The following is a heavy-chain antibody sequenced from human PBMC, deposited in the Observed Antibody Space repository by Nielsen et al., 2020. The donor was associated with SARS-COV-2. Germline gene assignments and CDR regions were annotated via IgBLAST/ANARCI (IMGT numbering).Heavy chain of an antibody. J-gene: IGHJ6*03. Sequence: ASVKVSCKASGYTFTKYGISWVRQAPGQGLEWMGWISGNSDSAKYVKKFLGRVIMTTDTSTSTAYMELGSLRSDDTAVYYCARSVGYSSSWPKYYYHYMDVWGEGTTVTVSS. D-gene: IGHD6-13*01. CDR3: ARSVGYSSSWPKYYYHYMDV. CDR2: ISGNSDSA. V-gene: IGHV1-18*04. CDR1: GYTFTKYG.